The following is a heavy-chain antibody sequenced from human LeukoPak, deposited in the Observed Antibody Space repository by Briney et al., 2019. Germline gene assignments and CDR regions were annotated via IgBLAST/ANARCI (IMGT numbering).Heavy chain of an antibody. CDR2: ISASGLVA. CDR3: AKAIYCSGGACHGIDF. D-gene: IGHD2-15*01. Sequence: GGSLRLSCAASGFTFSSYAMTWVRQAPGKGLEWASIISASGLVAYYADSVKGRFTISRDNSNNTVFLQMKGLRDEDTALYYCAKAIYCSGGACHGIDFWGQGSLVTVSS. J-gene: IGHJ4*02. V-gene: IGHV3-23*01. CDR1: GFTFSSYA.